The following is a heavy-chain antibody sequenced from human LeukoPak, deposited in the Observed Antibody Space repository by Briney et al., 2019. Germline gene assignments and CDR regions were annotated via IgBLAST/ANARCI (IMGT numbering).Heavy chain of an antibody. CDR2: ISYDGSNK. CDR3: AKEDYGGFPLFYYYYGMDV. CDR1: GFTFSSYG. D-gene: IGHD4-23*01. J-gene: IGHJ6*02. Sequence: GGSLRLSCAASGFTFSSYGMHWVRQAPGKGLEWVAVISYDGSNKYYADSVKGRFTISRDNSKNTLYLQMNSLRAEDTAVYYCAKEDYGGFPLFYYYYGMDVWGQGTTVTVSS. V-gene: IGHV3-30*18.